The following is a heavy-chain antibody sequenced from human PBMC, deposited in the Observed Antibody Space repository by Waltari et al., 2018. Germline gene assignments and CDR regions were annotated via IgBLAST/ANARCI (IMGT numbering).Heavy chain of an antibody. Sequence: QVQLVESGGGVVKPGGYLRLSCAASGFTVSSYGKQWVRQAPGKGLEWVAFIRYDGRNTYYAGSVKGRFTISSDNSKNTLYLQMNSLVAEDAAVYYCAKEDSGYDLDYWGQGTLVTVSS. CDR3: AKEDSGYDLDY. D-gene: IGHD5-12*01. CDR1: GFTVSSYG. CDR2: IRYDGRNT. J-gene: IGHJ4*02. V-gene: IGHV3-30*02.